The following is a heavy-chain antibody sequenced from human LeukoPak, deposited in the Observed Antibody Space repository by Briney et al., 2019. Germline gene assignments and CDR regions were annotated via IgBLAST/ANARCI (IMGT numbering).Heavy chain of an antibody. Sequence: GRSLRLSCAASGFTFSSYSMHWVRQAPGKGLEWVAFISYNGSDTYHADSVRGRFTISRDNSKSTLYLQMNSLRLEDTAVYYCARALGVFGDHWGQGTLVTVSS. V-gene: IGHV3-30-3*01. CDR1: GFTFSSYS. D-gene: IGHD2-8*02. CDR3: ARALGVFGDH. J-gene: IGHJ4*02. CDR2: ISYNGSDT.